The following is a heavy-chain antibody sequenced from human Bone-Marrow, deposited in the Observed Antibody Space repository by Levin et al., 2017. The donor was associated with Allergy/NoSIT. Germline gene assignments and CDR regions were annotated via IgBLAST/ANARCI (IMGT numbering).Heavy chain of an antibody. V-gene: IGHV1-69*01. CDR3: ARFQSDDFWSGYTETHYYYYGMDG. D-gene: IGHD3-3*01. Sequence: KISCKASGGTSSSYAISWVRQAPGQGLEWMGGIIPIFGTANYAQKFQGRVTITADESTSTAYMELSSLRSEDTAVYYCARFQSDDFWSGYTETHYYYYGMDGWGQGTTVTVSS. CDR2: IIPIFGTA. J-gene: IGHJ6*02. CDR1: GGTSSSYA.